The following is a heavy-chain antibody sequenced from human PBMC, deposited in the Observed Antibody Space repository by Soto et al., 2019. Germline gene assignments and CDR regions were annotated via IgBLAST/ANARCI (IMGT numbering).Heavy chain of an antibody. D-gene: IGHD3-22*01. V-gene: IGHV4-31*03. CDR3: ARGPYYYDSSGYFLYYFDY. CDR2: IYYSGST. J-gene: IGHJ4*02. Sequence: SETLSLTCTVSGGSISSGGYYWSWIRQHPGKGLEWIGYIYYSGSTYYNPSLKSRVTISVDTSKNQFSLKLSPVTAADTAVYYCARGPYYYDSSGYFLYYFDYWGQGTLVTVSS. CDR1: GGSISSGGYY.